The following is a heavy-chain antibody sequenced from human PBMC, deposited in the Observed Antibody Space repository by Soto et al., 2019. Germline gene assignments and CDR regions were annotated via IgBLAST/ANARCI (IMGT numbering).Heavy chain of an antibody. CDR3: ARAEYDYGDYGAFDI. Sequence: ASVQVSCKASGYTFTSYYMHWVRQAPRQGLEWMGIINPSGGSTSYAQKFQGRVTMTRDTSTSTVYMELSSLRSEDTAVYYCARAEYDYGDYGAFDIWGHGTLVTDSS. V-gene: IGHV1-46*03. CDR1: GYTFTSYY. CDR2: INPSGGST. D-gene: IGHD4-17*01. J-gene: IGHJ3*02.